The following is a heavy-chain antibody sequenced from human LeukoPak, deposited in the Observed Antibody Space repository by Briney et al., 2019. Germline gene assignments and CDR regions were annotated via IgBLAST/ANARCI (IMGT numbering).Heavy chain of an antibody. CDR1: GYTFTGYY. Sequence: ASVKVSCKASGYTFTGYYMHWGRHAPGQGLEWMGWINPNSGGTNYAQKFQGRVTMTTDTSISTAYMELSRLRSDDTAVYYCARSGYSSGWYDRVYNWFDRWGQGTPVTASS. D-gene: IGHD6-19*01. CDR2: INPNSGGT. CDR3: ARSGYSSGWYDRVYNWFDR. J-gene: IGHJ5*02. V-gene: IGHV1-2*02.